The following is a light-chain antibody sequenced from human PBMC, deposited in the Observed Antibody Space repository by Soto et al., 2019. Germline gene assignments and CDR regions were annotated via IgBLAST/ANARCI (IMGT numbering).Light chain of an antibody. CDR2: GNS. CDR3: QSYDSSLGVV. Sequence: QCVLTQSPSVSGAPGQRVTISCTGSSSNIGAGYDVHWYQQLPGTAPKLLIYGNSNRPSGVPDRFSGSKSGTSASLAITGLQAEDEADYYCQSYDSSLGVVFGGGTKLTVL. V-gene: IGLV1-40*01. CDR1: SSNIGAGYD. J-gene: IGLJ2*01.